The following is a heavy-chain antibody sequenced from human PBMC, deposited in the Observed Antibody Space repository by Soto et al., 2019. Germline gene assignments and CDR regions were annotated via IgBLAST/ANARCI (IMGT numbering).Heavy chain of an antibody. Sequence: PSETLSLTCAVSGGSISSSNWWSWVRQPPGKGLEWIGEIYHSGSTNYNPSLKSRVTISVDKSKNQFSLKLSSVTAADTAVYYCARGGNYDILTGFTYYFDYWGQGTLVTVSS. D-gene: IGHD3-9*01. V-gene: IGHV4-4*02. CDR3: ARGGNYDILTGFTYYFDY. CDR1: GGSISSSNW. J-gene: IGHJ4*02. CDR2: IYHSGST.